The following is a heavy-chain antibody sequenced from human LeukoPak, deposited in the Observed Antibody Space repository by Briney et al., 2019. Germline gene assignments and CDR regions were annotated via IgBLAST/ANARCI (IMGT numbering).Heavy chain of an antibody. V-gene: IGHV1-69*02. CDR1: GGTFSSYT. Sequence: WASVKVSCKASGGTFSSYTISWVRQAPGQGLEWMGRIIPILGIANYAQKFQGRVTITADKSTSTAYMELSSLRSEDTAVYYCARAPDSSGAFDIWGQGTMVTVPS. CDR2: IIPILGIA. J-gene: IGHJ3*02. D-gene: IGHD3-22*01. CDR3: ARAPDSSGAFDI.